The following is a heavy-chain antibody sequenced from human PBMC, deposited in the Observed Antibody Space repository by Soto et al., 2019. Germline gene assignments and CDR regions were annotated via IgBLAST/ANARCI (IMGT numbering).Heavy chain of an antibody. CDR3: ARGRGIAAAGTGGGGKQLVPAYFDY. CDR1: GGSFSGYY. Sequence: QVQLQQLGAGLLRPSETLSVTCAVYGGSFSGYYWSWIRQPPGKGLEWIGEIHHSGSTNYNPSLNSRVTISVDTSKNQFSLKQSSVTAADTAVYYCARGRGIAAAGTGGGGKQLVPAYFDYWGQGTLVTVSS. V-gene: IGHV4-34*01. D-gene: IGHD6-13*01. CDR2: IHHSGST. J-gene: IGHJ4*02.